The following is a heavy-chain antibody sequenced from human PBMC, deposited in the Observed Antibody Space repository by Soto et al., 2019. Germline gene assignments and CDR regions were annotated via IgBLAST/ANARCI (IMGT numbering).Heavy chain of an antibody. J-gene: IGHJ4*02. D-gene: IGHD6-19*01. CDR1: GGTFSSYT. Sequence: QVQLVQSGAEVKKPGSSVKVSCKASGGTFSSYTISWVRQAPGQGLEWMGRIFPFLGAANYAQKFQGRVTITADKSTSTAYMAPSSLRSEDTAVYFCARTNANSSGWYHFDYWGQGTLVTVSS. CDR3: ARTNANSSGWYHFDY. CDR2: IFPFLGAA. V-gene: IGHV1-69*08.